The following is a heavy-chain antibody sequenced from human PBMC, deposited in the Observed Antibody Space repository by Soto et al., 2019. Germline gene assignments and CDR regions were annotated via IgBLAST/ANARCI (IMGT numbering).Heavy chain of an antibody. V-gene: IGHV3-23*01. Sequence: EVQLLESGGGLVQPGGSLRLSCAASGFTFSSYAMSWVRQAPGKGLEWVSAISGSGGSTYYADSVKGRFTISRDNYKHTLYLQMNSLTAEDTAVYYCANYRGRKMVYHNGYWGQGSLVTVAS. D-gene: IGHD2-8*01. CDR2: ISGSGGST. CDR3: ANYRGRKMVYHNGY. CDR1: GFTFSSYA. J-gene: IGHJ4*02.